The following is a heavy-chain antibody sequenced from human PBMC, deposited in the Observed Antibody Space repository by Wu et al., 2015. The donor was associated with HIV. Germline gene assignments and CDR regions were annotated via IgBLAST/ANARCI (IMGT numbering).Heavy chain of an antibody. Sequence: QVQLLQSGAEMKKPGSSVTVSCKASGGTFSNYGVSWVRQAPGQGLEWMGWMNPNSGNTGYARKFQGRLTMTTNTSISTAFMELRSLRSEDTAIYFCARGFIAAAGTPPIHFDYWGPGTVVTVSA. CDR3: ARGFIAAAGTPPIHFDY. J-gene: IGHJ4*02. D-gene: IGHD6-13*01. CDR1: GGTFSNYG. V-gene: IGHV1-8*02. CDR2: MNPNSGNT.